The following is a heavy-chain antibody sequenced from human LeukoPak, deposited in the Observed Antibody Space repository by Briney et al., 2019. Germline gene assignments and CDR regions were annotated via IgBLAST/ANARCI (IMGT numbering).Heavy chain of an antibody. Sequence: ASVKVSCKASGYTFTSYDINWVRQATGQGLEWMGWMNPNSGNTGYAQKFQGRVTMTRNTSISTAYMELSSLRSEDTAVYYCARRSLVRYFDWLSSHYYYYMDVWGKGTTVTISS. V-gene: IGHV1-8*01. J-gene: IGHJ6*03. D-gene: IGHD3-9*01. CDR3: ARRSLVRYFDWLSSHYYYYMDV. CDR1: GYTFTSYD. CDR2: MNPNSGNT.